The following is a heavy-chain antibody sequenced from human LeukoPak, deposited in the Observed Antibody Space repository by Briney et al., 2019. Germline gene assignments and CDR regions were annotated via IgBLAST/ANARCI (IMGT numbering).Heavy chain of an antibody. CDR3: ARGQDGDYFDY. V-gene: IGHV1-2*02. D-gene: IGHD4-17*01. CDR1: GYTFTGYY. J-gene: IGHJ4*02. CDR2: INPNSGGT. Sequence: AASVKVSCKASGYTFTGYYMHWVRQAPGQGLEWMGWINPNSGGTNYAQKFQGRVTMTRDTFISTAYMELSRLRSDDTAVFYCARGQDGDYFDYWGQGTLVTVSS.